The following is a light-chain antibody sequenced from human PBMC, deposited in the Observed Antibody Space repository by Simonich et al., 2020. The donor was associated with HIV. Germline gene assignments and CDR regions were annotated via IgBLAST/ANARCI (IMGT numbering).Light chain of an antibody. CDR1: SSDVGGFNL. Sequence: QSALTQPASVSGSPGQSITISCTGTSSDVGGFNLVSWYQQHPGKAPKLMIYEGSKRPSGVATRFSGSKSGNTASLTISGLQAEDEADYYCSSYTSSSTLVFGGGTKLTVL. CDR3: SSYTSSSTLV. V-gene: IGLV2-14*02. CDR2: EGS. J-gene: IGLJ3*02.